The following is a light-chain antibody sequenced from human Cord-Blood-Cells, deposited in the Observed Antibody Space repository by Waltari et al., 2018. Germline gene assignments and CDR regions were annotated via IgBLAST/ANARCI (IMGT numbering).Light chain of an antibody. CDR1: QSISSY. V-gene: IGKV1-39*01. CDR2: AAS. J-gene: IGKJ1*01. Sequence: DIQMTQSPSSLSASVGDRVPITYRASQSISSYLNWYQQKPGKAPKLLIYAASSLQSGVPSRFSGSGSGTDFTLTISSLQPEDFATYYCQQSYSTPGTFGQGTKVEIK. CDR3: QQSYSTPGT.